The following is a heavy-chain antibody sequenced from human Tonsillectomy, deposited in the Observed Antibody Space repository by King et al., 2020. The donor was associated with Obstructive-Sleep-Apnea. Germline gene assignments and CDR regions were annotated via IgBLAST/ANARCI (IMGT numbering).Heavy chain of an antibody. Sequence: QLVQSGGGVVQPGRSLRLSCAASGFTFSSYAMHWVRQAPGKGLEWVAVISYDGSNKYYADSVKGRFTISRDNSKNTLYLQMNSLRAEDTAVYYCARDLGCSSTSCLRTYYYYGMDVWGQGTTVTVSS. V-gene: IGHV3-30*04. CDR3: ARDLGCSSTSCLRTYYYYGMDV. CDR1: GFTFSSYA. D-gene: IGHD2-2*01. CDR2: ISYDGSNK. J-gene: IGHJ6*02.